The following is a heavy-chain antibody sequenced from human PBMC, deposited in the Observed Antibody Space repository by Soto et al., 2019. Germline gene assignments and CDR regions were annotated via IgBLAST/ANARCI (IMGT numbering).Heavy chain of an antibody. V-gene: IGHV1-18*01. CDR2: ISAYNGNT. CDR1: GYTFTSYG. D-gene: IGHD2-15*01. CDR3: AIPEDIAGKGHAFDI. Sequence: QVQLVQSGAEVKKPGASVKVSYKASGYTFTSYGISWVRQAPGQGLEWMGWISAYNGNTNYAQKLQGRVTMTTDTSTSTAYMELRSLRSDDTAVYYCAIPEDIAGKGHAFDIWGQGTMVTVSS. J-gene: IGHJ3*02.